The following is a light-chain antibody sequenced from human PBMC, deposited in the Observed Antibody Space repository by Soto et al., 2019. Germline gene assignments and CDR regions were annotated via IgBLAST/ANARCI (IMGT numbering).Light chain of an antibody. CDR2: DVS. CDR3: CSYAGGYTLGA. V-gene: IGLV2-11*01. Sequence: QSALTQPRSVSGSLGQSVTISCTGTSRDVGGYNYVSWYQQHPGKAPKLLIFDVSERPSGVPDRFSGSKSGNTASLTISGLQADDDADYYCCSYAGGYTLGAFGGGTKVTVL. CDR1: SRDVGGYNY. J-gene: IGLJ2*01.